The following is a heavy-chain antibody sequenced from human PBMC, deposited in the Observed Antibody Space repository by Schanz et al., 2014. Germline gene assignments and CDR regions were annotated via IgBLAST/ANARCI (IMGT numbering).Heavy chain of an antibody. D-gene: IGHD1-26*01. J-gene: IGHJ6*02. CDR3: AKDSRGSSFDMDV. CDR2: IDRDGGYT. V-gene: IGHV3-43*01. Sequence: EVQLVESGGVVAQPGGSLRLSCAASGFSFDDYTMHWVRQAPGKGLEWVSLIDRDGGYTYYADSVKGRFTISRDNSKNSLYLQMNMQRTEDTALYYCAKDSRGSSFDMDVWGQGTTVTVSS. CDR1: GFSFDDYT.